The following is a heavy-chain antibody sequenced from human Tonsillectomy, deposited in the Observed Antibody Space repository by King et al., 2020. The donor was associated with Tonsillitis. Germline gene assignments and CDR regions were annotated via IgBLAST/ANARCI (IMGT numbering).Heavy chain of an antibody. Sequence: VQLVESGGGVVQPGRSLRLSCAASGFTFSSYAFHWVRQAPGKGLEWVAVISYDGCNKYYADSVKGRFTISRDNSKNTLYLQMNSLRVEDTAVYYCARDPILCSGGSCYFGVPDYWGQGTLVTASS. CDR1: GFTFSSYA. V-gene: IGHV3-30*04. CDR2: ISYDGCNK. J-gene: IGHJ4*02. D-gene: IGHD2-15*01. CDR3: ARDPILCSGGSCYFGVPDY.